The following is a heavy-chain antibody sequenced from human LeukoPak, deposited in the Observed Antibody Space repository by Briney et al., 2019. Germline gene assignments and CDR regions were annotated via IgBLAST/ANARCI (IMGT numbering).Heavy chain of an antibody. V-gene: IGHV1-8*01. CDR3: ARDPSMGSTXXXXXHYYYGMDV. CDR2: MNPNSGNT. D-gene: IGHD2-2*01. Sequence: GASVKVSCKASGYTFTSYDINWVRQATGQGLEWMGWMNPNSGNTGYAQKFQGRVTMTRNTSISTAYMELSSLRSEDTAVYYCARDPSMGSTXXXXXHYYYGMDVWGQGTTXT. J-gene: IGHJ6*02. CDR1: GYTFTSYD.